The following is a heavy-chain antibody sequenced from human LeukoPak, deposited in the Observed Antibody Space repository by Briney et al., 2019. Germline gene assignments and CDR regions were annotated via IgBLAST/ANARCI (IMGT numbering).Heavy chain of an antibody. Sequence: SETLSLTCAVYGGSFSGYYWSWIRQPPGKGLEWIGEINHSGSTNYNPSLKSRVTISVDTSKNQFSLKLSSVTAADTAVYYCARRRYSSSPFFDPWGQGTLVTVSS. CDR1: GGSFSGYY. J-gene: IGHJ5*02. CDR2: INHSGST. CDR3: ARRRYSSSPFFDP. D-gene: IGHD6-6*01. V-gene: IGHV4-34*01.